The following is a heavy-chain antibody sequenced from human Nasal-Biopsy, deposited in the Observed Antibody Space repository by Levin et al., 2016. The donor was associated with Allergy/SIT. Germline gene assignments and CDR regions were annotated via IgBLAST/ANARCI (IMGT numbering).Heavy chain of an antibody. J-gene: IGHJ6*02. Sequence: GGSLRLSCAASGFTFSSYSMNWVRQAPGKGLEWVSSISSSSSYIFYADSVRGRVTISRDNAKNSLSLQMNSLRAEDTAVYYCARDGWDGMDVWGQGDHGHRLL. CDR3: ARDGWDGMDV. CDR2: ISSSSSYI. V-gene: IGHV3-21*01. CDR1: GFTFSSYS. D-gene: IGHD2-2*03.